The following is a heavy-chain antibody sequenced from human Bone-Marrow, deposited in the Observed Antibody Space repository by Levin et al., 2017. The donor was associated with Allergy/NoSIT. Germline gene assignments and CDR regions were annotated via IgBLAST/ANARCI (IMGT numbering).Heavy chain of an antibody. CDR2: IYYNGST. CDR3: DSVIIWSQYYLDV. D-gene: IGHD3-3*01. V-gene: IGHV4-39*07. CDR1: GGSISSNNYY. J-gene: IGHJ6*02. Sequence: NSSETLSLTCTVSGGSISSNNYYWGWIRQPPGTGLEWIGSIYYNGSTYYNPSLQSRVTILVDTSKNQFSLKLNSVTAADTAVYYCDSVIIWSQYYLDVWGQGTTVTVSS.